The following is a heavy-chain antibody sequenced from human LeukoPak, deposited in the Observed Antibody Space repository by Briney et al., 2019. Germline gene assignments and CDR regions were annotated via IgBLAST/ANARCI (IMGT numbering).Heavy chain of an antibody. CDR1: GGSISSYY. J-gene: IGHJ4*02. V-gene: IGHV4-59*01. Sequence: PSETLSLTCTVSGGSISSYYWSWIRQPPGKGLEWIGYIYYSGSTNYNPSLKSRVTISVDTSKNQFSLKLSSVTAADTAVYYCARVRYDILTGTDSWYFDYWGQGTLVTVSS. CDR2: IYYSGST. CDR3: ARVRYDILTGTDSWYFDY. D-gene: IGHD3-9*01.